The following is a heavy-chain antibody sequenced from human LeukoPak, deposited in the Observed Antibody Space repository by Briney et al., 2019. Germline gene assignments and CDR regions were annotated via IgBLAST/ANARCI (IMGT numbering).Heavy chain of an antibody. D-gene: IGHD6-19*01. CDR2: IFYTGRS. Sequence: SETLSLTCTVSGGSISSSSYYWGWICQPPGKGLECIGSIFYTGRSYYNPSLKRRVTISVDTSKNQFSLKLSSVTAADTAVYYCAKILYSSNIDYWGQGTLVTVSS. J-gene: IGHJ4*02. V-gene: IGHV4-39*07. CDR1: GGSISSSSYY. CDR3: AKILYSSNIDY.